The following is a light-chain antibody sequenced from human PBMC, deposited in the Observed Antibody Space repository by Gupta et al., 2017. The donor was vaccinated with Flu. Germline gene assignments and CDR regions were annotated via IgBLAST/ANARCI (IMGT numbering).Light chain of an antibody. CDR1: SSNIASHY. CDR2: EYS. CDR3: ATWDSSLSGGV. Sequence: QSVLTQPPSVSAAPGQKVTISCSGSSSNIASHYVSWYQQLPGAAPKLLIYEYSKRPSGIPDRFSGFKSGTSATLGITGLQTGDEADYYCATWDSSLSGGVFGGGTKLTVL. V-gene: IGLV1-51*02. J-gene: IGLJ3*02.